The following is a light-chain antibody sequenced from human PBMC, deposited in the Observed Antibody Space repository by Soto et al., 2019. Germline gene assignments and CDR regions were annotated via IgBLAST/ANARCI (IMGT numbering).Light chain of an antibody. CDR2: AAS. CDR3: QQSYSTPPLT. Sequence: DIPMTQSPSSLSASVGDRVTITCRASQSISSYLNWYQQKPGKAPKLLIYAASSLQSWVPSRFSGSGSGTDFTLTISSLQPEDFATYYCQQSYSTPPLTFDGGTKVEIK. J-gene: IGKJ4*01. V-gene: IGKV1-39*01. CDR1: QSISSY.